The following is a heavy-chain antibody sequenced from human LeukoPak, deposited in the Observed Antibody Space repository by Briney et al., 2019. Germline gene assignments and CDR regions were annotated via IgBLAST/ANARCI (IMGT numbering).Heavy chain of an antibody. CDR1: GSTFSRSA. D-gene: IGHD1-26*01. CDR3: ARDDGSATMGFDS. Sequence: SVKVSCKASGSTFSRSAISWVRQAPGQGLQWMGGVIPILGTTNYAQRFQDRVSITTDDSTSTSYMEFRRLRSVDTAVYYCARDDGSATMGFDSWGQGTLVTVSS. CDR2: VIPILGTT. V-gene: IGHV1-69*05. J-gene: IGHJ4*02.